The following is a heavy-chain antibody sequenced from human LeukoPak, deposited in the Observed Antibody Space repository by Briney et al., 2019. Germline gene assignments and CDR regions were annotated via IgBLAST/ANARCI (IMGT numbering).Heavy chain of an antibody. CDR1: GGSISSYY. Sequence: KTSETLSLTCTVSGGSISSYYWGWIRQPPGKGLEWIGSIYYSGSTYYNPSLKSRVTISVDTSKNQSSLKLSSVTAADTAVYYCARHPIVGAPFDYWGQGTLVTVSS. CDR3: ARHPIVGAPFDY. V-gene: IGHV4-39*01. CDR2: IYYSGST. D-gene: IGHD1-26*01. J-gene: IGHJ4*02.